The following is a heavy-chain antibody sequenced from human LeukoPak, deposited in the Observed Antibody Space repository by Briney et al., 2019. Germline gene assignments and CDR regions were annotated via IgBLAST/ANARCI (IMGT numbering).Heavy chain of an antibody. CDR1: GYTFTGYY. CDR2: INPNSGGT. CDR3: ARDDSVGGYDSY. J-gene: IGHJ4*02. V-gene: IGHV1-2*02. Sequence: ASVKVSCKASGYTFTGYYMHWVRQAPGQGLEWMGWINPNSGGTNYAQKLQGRVTMTTDTSTSTAYMELRSLRSDDTAVYYCARDDSVGGYDSYWGQGTLVTVSS. D-gene: IGHD5-12*01.